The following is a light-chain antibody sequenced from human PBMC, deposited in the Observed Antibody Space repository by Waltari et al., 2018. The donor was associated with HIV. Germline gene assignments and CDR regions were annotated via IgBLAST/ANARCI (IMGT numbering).Light chain of an antibody. CDR3: GTWDDSLGAVV. V-gene: IGLV1-51*02. J-gene: IGLJ2*01. CDR1: SSNIGNNY. Sequence: QSVLTQPPSVSAAPGQTVTLPCSGTSSNIGNNYVSWYHQVPGTTPKLLIYGTSKRPSGIPDRSSGSKSGTSATLGITGVQTADEADYYGGTWDDSLGAVVFGGGTRVTV. CDR2: GTS.